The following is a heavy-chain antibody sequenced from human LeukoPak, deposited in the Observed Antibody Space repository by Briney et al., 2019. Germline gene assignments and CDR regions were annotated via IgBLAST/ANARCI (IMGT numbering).Heavy chain of an antibody. V-gene: IGHV3-30-3*01. Sequence: RSLRPSCAASGFTFSSYAMHWVREAPGKGVGRGAVISYDGSNKYYADSVNGRFTISRDNSKNTLYLQMNSLRAVDTAVYYCARASTVVVTAPLSFDYWGQGTLVTVSS. D-gene: IGHD2-21*02. CDR1: GFTFSSYA. J-gene: IGHJ4*02. CDR3: ARASTVVVTAPLSFDY. CDR2: ISYDGSNK.